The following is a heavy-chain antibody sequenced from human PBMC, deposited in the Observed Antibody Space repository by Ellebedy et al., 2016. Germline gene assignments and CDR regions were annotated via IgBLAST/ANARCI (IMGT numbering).Heavy chain of an antibody. CDR2: MNLNTGFT. J-gene: IGHJ4*02. D-gene: IGHD6-19*01. Sequence: ASVKVSCKASGYTSTTYDINWVRQATGQGLEWMGWMNLNTGFTGCAQKFQGRVTLTRDTSTKTVYMEMSSLRSDDTAVYYCAGRKQDQGHYNGWSRGLDWGQGTLLTVSS. CDR3: AGRKQDQGHYNGWSRGLD. CDR1: GYTSTTYD. V-gene: IGHV1-8*01.